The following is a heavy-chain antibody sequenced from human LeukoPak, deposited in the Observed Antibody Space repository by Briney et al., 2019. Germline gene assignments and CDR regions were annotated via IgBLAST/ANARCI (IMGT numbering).Heavy chain of an antibody. V-gene: IGHV4-31*03. J-gene: IGHJ4*02. CDR1: GVSISSGGYY. Sequence: SQTLSLTCTVSGVSISSGGYYWSWIRQHPGKGLEWIGNIYYSGSTYYNPSLKSRVTISVDTSKNQFSLKLSAVTAADTAVYYCARARGVRGVIEYYFDYWGQGTLVTVSS. CDR3: ARARGVRGVIEYYFDY. CDR2: IYYSGST. D-gene: IGHD3-10*01.